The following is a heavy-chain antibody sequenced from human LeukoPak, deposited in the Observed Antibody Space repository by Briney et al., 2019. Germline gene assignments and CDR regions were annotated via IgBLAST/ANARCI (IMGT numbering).Heavy chain of an antibody. CDR1: GYSISSGYY. CDR3: ARELPIVGADY. V-gene: IGHV4-38-2*02. J-gene: IGHJ4*02. D-gene: IGHD1-26*01. Sequence: SETLSLTCTVSGYSISSGYYWGWIRQPPGKGLEWIGSIYHSGSTYYNPSLKSRVTISVDTSKNQFSLKLSSVTAADTAVYYCARELPIVGADYWGQGTLVTVSS. CDR2: IYHSGST.